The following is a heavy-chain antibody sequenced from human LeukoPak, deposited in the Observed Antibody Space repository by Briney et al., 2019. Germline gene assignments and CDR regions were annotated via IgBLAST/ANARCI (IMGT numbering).Heavy chain of an antibody. CDR1: GFTVSSNY. CDR2: ISGSGGST. D-gene: IGHD3-3*01. V-gene: IGHV3-23*01. Sequence: PGGSLRLSCAASGFTVSSNYMSWVRQAPGKGLEWVSAISGSGGSTYYADSVKGRFTISRDNSKNTLYLQMNSLRAEDTAVYYCAKRHYDFWSGYQNQMYYFDYWGQGTLVTVSS. J-gene: IGHJ4*02. CDR3: AKRHYDFWSGYQNQMYYFDY.